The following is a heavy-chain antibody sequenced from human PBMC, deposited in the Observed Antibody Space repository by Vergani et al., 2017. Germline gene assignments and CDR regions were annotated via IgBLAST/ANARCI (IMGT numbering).Heavy chain of an antibody. J-gene: IGHJ6*03. D-gene: IGHD6-6*01. CDR2: ISWNSGSI. V-gene: IGHV3-9*01. Sequence: EVQLVESGGGLVQPGRSLRLSCAASGFTFDDYAMHWVRQAPGKGLEWVSGISWNSGSIGYADSVKGRFTISRDNAKNSLYLQMNSLRAEDTALYYCAKDRGSSMTDYYYYYYMDVWGKGTTVTVSS. CDR1: GFTFDDYA. CDR3: AKDRGSSMTDYYYYYYMDV.